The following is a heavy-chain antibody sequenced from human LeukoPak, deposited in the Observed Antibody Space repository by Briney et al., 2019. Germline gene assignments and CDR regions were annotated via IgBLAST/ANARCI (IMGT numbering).Heavy chain of an antibody. CDR2: IYHSEST. V-gene: IGHV4-4*02. CDR3: ARSGLVVPAAMGGYYYYGMDV. D-gene: IGHD2-2*01. CDR1: GGFISSSNW. J-gene: IGHJ6*02. Sequence: SETLSLTCAVSGGFISSSNWWSWVRQPPGKGLEWIGEIYHSESTNYNPSLKSRVTISVDKSKDQFSLKLSSVTAADTAVYYCARSGLVVPAAMGGYYYYGMDVWGQGTTVTVSS.